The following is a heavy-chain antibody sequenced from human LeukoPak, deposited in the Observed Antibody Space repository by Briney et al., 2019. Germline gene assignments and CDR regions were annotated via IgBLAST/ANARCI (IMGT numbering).Heavy chain of an antibody. Sequence: ASVKVSCMASGYNFISYYMHWVRRAPGQGLEWMGIINPSGGSTSYAQKFQDRVTMTRDTSTSTVYMELSSLKSEDTAVYYCAREDVVLVDAVRYYYYGMDVWGQGTTVTVSS. J-gene: IGHJ6*02. CDR2: INPSGGST. CDR1: GYNFISYY. V-gene: IGHV1-46*01. CDR3: AREDVVLVDAVRYYYYGMDV. D-gene: IGHD2-8*01.